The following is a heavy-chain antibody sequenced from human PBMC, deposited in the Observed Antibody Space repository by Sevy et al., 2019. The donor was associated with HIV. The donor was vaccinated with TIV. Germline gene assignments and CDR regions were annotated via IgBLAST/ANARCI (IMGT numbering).Heavy chain of an antibody. J-gene: IGHJ4*02. CDR3: ARGLGMATTVAKRVFDY. V-gene: IGHV4-59*01. CDR1: GGSISSYY. CDR2: IYYSGST. D-gene: IGHD5-12*01. Sequence: SETLSLTCTVSGGSISSYYWSWIRQPPGKGLEWIGYIYYSGSTNYNPSLKSRVTISVDTSKNQFSLKLSSVTAADTAVYYCARGLGMATTVAKRVFDYWGQGTLVTVSS.